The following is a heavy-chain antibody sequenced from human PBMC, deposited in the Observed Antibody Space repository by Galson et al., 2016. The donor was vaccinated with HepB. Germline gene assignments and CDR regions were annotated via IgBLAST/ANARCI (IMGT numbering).Heavy chain of an antibody. CDR1: EYDFISYW. D-gene: IGHD3-10*01. CDR3: ARHNHDGELFPPYYHGSDD. Sequence: QSGAEVKKPGESLKISCKASEYDFISYWIGWVRQMPGKGLECMGIIFPGDSDTRYSPSFQGQVTIPADKSSSTAYLQWSSLKSSDTAMYYCARHNHDGELFPPYYHGSDDGGQGTTVTVSS. J-gene: IGHJ6*02. CDR2: IFPGDSDT. V-gene: IGHV5-51*01.